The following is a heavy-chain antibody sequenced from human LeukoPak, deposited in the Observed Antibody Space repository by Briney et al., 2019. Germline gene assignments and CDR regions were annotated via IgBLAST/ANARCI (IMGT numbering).Heavy chain of an antibody. CDR1: GGSFSTYY. V-gene: IGHV4-34*01. J-gene: IGHJ4*02. CDR2: INHTGST. Sequence: SETLSLTCAIYGGSFSTYYWSWIRQPPGKGLEWIGDINHTGSTTYNPSLKSRVTMSVDTSKNQFSLRLNSVTAADTAVYYCARYYYDSSGYYYIDYWGQGTLVTVSS. D-gene: IGHD3-22*01. CDR3: ARYYYDSSGYYYIDY.